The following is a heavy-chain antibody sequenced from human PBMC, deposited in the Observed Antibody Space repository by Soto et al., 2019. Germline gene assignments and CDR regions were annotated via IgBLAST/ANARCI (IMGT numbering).Heavy chain of an antibody. CDR1: GGSFSGYY. CDR2: INHSGST. J-gene: IGHJ4*02. V-gene: IGHV4-34*01. Sequence: KPSETLSLTCAVYGGSFSGYYWSWIRQPPGKGLEWIGEINHSGSTNYNPSLKSRVTISVDTSKNQFSLKLSSVTAADTAVYYCARRGRLYDFWSGYSYYFDYWGQGTLVTVSS. D-gene: IGHD3-3*01. CDR3: ARRGRLYDFWSGYSYYFDY.